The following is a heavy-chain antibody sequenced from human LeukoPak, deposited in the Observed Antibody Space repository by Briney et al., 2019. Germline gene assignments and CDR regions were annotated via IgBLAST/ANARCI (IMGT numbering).Heavy chain of an antibody. CDR1: GGSISSGDYY. J-gene: IGHJ5*02. D-gene: IGHD6-19*01. Sequence: SETLSLTCTVSGGSISSGDYYWSWIRQPPGKGLEWIGYIYYSGSTYYNPSLKSRVTISVDTSKNQFSLKLSSVTAADTAVYYCASSGWFHRWFDPWGQGTLVTVSS. CDR3: ASSGWFHRWFDP. CDR2: IYYSGST. V-gene: IGHV4-30-4*01.